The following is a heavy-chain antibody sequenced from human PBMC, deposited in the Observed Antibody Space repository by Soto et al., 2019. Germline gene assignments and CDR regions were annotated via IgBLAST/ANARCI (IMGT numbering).Heavy chain of an antibody. CDR1: GFSLSTTRVG. V-gene: IGHV2-5*02. CDR2: LYWDDDK. CDR3: THSKTSRIRYFFDY. Sequence: QITLKESGPPLVKPTQTLTLTCTFSGFSLSTTRVGVGWIRQPPGEALEWLALLYWDDDKLYSPSLKRRLTITTDISTNQAILIPTNIVPVYISIYYCTHSKTSRIRYFFDYWGQGTLVTVSS. J-gene: IGHJ4*02.